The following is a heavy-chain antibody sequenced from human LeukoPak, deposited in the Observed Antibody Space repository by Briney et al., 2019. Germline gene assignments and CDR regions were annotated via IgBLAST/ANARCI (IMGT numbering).Heavy chain of an antibody. CDR1: GGTFSSYA. J-gene: IGHJ3*02. D-gene: IGHD3-22*01. V-gene: IGHV1-69*05. CDR2: IIPIFGTA. CDR3: ARASYDSSGYYGLNAFDI. Sequence: SVKVSCKASGGTFSSYAISWVRQAPGQGLEWMGRIIPIFGTANYAQKFQGRVTITTDESTSTAYMELSSLRSEDTAVYYCARASYDSSGYYGLNAFDIWGQGTMVTVSS.